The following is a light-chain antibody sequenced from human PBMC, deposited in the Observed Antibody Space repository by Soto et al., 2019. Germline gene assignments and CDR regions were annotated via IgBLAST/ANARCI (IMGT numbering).Light chain of an antibody. CDR3: MQALQTHHC. Sequence: DVVMTQSPLSLPVTPGEPASISCRSSQSLLHSNGYNYLDWYLQKPGQSPQLLIYLGSNRASRVSDRFSGIGSGTDFTLKIRGVDAGDVEVDYCMQALQTHHCFGQAIKLDIK. CDR2: LGS. CDR1: QSLLHSNGYNY. J-gene: IGKJ2*03. V-gene: IGKV2-28*01.